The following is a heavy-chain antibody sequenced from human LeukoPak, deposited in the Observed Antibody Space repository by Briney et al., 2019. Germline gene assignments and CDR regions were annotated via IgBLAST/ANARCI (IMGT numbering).Heavy chain of an antibody. J-gene: IGHJ4*02. CDR3: ARGSRPVYNLLTGKRYFDY. D-gene: IGHD3-9*01. CDR2: INPSGGST. Sequence: ASVKVSCKASGCTFTNYYMHWVRQAPGQGLEWMGIINPSGGSTTYAQKFRGRLTMTRDMSTSTVYMELSSLRSEDTAVYYCARGSRPVYNLLTGKRYFDYWGQGTLLTVSS. V-gene: IGHV1-46*01. CDR1: GCTFTNYY.